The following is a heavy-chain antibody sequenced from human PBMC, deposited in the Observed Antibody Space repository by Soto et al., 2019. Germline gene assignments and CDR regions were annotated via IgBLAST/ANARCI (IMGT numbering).Heavy chain of an antibody. D-gene: IGHD2-15*01. J-gene: IGHJ5*01. CDR2: IAYDGNTN. CDR3: AKDPRYCSGGTCFPEGEHWLDS. Sequence: GGSLRLSCAASGFTFTNYAMHWVRQGPGKGLELAAVIAYDGNTNSYTDSLKARFSSTRDNSKNTRYLQMNNMRAEDTAVYYCAKDPRYCSGGTCFPEGEHWLDSWGQGTLVTVSS. V-gene: IGHV3-30-3*01. CDR1: GFTFTNYA.